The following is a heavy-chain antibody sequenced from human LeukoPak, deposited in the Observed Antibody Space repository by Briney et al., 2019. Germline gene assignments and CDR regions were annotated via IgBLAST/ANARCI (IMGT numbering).Heavy chain of an antibody. J-gene: IGHJ4*02. CDR1: GDSISSSHYY. CDR3: VRDYSNFVQGD. V-gene: IGHV4-39*02. Sequence: SETLSLTCTVSGDSISSSHYYWGWIRQSPGKGLEWIGSIYSGGETHYNPSLNSRVTIFLDTSKNRFSLNLISVTATDTAVYYCVRDYSNFVQGDWSQGTLVTVSS. CDR2: IYSGGET. D-gene: IGHD4-11*01.